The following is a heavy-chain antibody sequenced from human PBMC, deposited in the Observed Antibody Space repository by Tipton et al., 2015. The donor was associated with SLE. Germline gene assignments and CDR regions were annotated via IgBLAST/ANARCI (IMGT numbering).Heavy chain of an antibody. CDR3: ARVGVVTPFDY. J-gene: IGHJ4*02. D-gene: IGHD4-23*01. Sequence: LRLSCAVSGYSISSGYYWSWIRQPPGKGLEWIGYIYYSGNTYYNPSLKSRVTISVDTSKNQFSLKLSSVTAADTAVYYCARVGVVTPFDYWGQGTLVTVSS. CDR1: GYSISSGYY. V-gene: IGHV4-38-2*01. CDR2: IYYSGNT.